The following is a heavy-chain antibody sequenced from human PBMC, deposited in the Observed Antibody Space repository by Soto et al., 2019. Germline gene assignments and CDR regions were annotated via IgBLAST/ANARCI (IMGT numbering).Heavy chain of an antibody. CDR3: AKEPVGPDWYFDL. Sequence: PGGSLRLSCAASGFTFSSYGMHWVRQAPGKGLEWVAVIWNDGSNKYYADSVKGRFTISRDNAKNTLYLQMNSLRAEDTAVYNCAKEPVGPDWYFDLWGRGTLVTVSS. J-gene: IGHJ2*01. V-gene: IGHV3-33*03. CDR1: GFTFSSYG. CDR2: IWNDGSNK.